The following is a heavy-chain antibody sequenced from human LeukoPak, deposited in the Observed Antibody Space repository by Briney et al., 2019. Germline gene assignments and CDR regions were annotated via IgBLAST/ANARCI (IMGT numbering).Heavy chain of an antibody. J-gene: IGHJ4*02. Sequence: PGWSLRLSCASSGFTFSSYAMRWVRQAPGKGLEWVSAISGRGYSTYYADSVKGRFTISRDNSKNTLYLQMNSLRAEDTAVYYCAKEAGYSGYDYPDYWGQGTLVTVSS. CDR2: ISGRGYST. CDR3: AKEAGYSGYDYPDY. V-gene: IGHV3-23*01. D-gene: IGHD5-12*01. CDR1: GFTFSSYA.